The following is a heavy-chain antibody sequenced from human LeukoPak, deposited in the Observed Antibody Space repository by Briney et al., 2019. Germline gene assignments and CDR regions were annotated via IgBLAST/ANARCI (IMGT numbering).Heavy chain of an antibody. Sequence: GSSVKVSCKASGYTFTSYYMHWVRQAPGQGLEWMGIINPSGGSTSYAQKFQGRVTMTRDTSTSTVYMELSSLRSEDTAVYYCARYIPAAMHDYYYYYMDVWGKGTTVTVSS. V-gene: IGHV1-46*03. CDR3: ARYIPAAMHDYYYYYMDV. CDR1: GYTFTSYY. J-gene: IGHJ6*03. CDR2: INPSGGST. D-gene: IGHD2-2*01.